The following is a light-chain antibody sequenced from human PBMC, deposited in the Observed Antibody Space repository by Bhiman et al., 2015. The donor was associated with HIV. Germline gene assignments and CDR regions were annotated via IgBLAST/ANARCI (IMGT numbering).Light chain of an antibody. CDR2: AVH. CDR3: ATWDDVLNAPV. CDR1: GSDVGAYDN. J-gene: IGLJ2*01. Sequence: QSALTQPPSASGSPGQSVTISCTGTGSDVGAYDNVCWYQQLPGRAPKLIIYAVHRRPSGVPARFSGSKSGNTASLTVSGLQADDEAHFYCATWDDVLNAPVFGGGTRLTVL. V-gene: IGLV2-8*01.